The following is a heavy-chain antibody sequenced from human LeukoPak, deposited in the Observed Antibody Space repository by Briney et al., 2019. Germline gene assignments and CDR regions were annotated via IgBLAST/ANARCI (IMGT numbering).Heavy chain of an antibody. J-gene: IGHJ4*02. D-gene: IGHD3-22*01. Sequence: GGSLRLSCAASGFTFSSYAMSWVRQAPGKGLEWVSAISGSGGSTFYADSVKGRFTISRDNSKNTLYLQMNSLRAEDTAVYYCAKGRGYYDSSAYKYYFDYWGQGTLVTVSS. CDR2: ISGSGGST. V-gene: IGHV3-23*01. CDR3: AKGRGYYDSSAYKYYFDY. CDR1: GFTFSSYA.